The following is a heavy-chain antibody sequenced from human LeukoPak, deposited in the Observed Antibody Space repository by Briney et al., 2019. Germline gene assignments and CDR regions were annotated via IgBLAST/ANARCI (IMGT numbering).Heavy chain of an antibody. CDR1: EFTFTSYE. J-gene: IGHJ4*02. D-gene: IGHD6-6*01. CDR3: ATGGSSPDY. CDR2: ISSSGNTI. V-gene: IGHV3-48*03. Sequence: GGSLRLSCAASEFTFTSYELNWVRQAPGKGLEWVSYISSSGNTISYADSVKGRFTVSRDNNKNSLYLQMNSLRVEDTAVYYCATGGSSPDYWGQGALVTVSS.